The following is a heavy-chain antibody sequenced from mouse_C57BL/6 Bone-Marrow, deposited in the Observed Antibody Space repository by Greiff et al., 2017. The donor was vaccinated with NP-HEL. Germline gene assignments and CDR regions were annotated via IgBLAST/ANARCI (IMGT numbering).Heavy chain of an antibody. CDR3: ARAGEAAQAAWFAY. D-gene: IGHD3-2*02. CDR1: GETCTGGG. V-gene: IGHV1-50*01. Sequence: QGKLQQPGAELVKEGEAGKREGKAEGETCTGGGVGGGGQRGGQGLEWIGEIDPSDSYTNYNQKFKGKATLTVDTSSSTAYMQLSSLTSEDSAVYYCARAGEAAQAAWFAYWGQGTLVTVSA. CDR2: IDPSDSYT. J-gene: IGHJ3*01.